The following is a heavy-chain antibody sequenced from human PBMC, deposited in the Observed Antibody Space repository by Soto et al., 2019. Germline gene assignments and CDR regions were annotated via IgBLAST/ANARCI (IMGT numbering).Heavy chain of an antibody. Sequence: KASETLSLTCTVSGGSVSSGSYYWSWIRQPPGKGLEWIGYIYYSGSTNYNPSLKSRVTISVDTSKNQLSLKLSSVTAADTAVYYCARDGVRGVTYYYGMDVWGQGTTVTVSS. CDR1: GGSVSSGSYY. V-gene: IGHV4-61*01. D-gene: IGHD3-10*01. CDR3: ARDGVRGVTYYYGMDV. J-gene: IGHJ6*02. CDR2: IYYSGST.